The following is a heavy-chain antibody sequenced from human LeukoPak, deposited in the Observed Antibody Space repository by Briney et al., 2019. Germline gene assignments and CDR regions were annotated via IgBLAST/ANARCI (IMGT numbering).Heavy chain of an antibody. CDR2: IKQDGSEK. V-gene: IGHV3-7*01. D-gene: IGHD6-19*01. J-gene: IGHJ3*02. CDR3: AKIAYSSGWYDAFDI. CDR1: GFTFSSYW. Sequence: GGSLRLSCAASGFTFSSYWMSWVRQAPGKGLEWVANIKQDGSEKYYVDSVKGRFTISRDNAKNSLYLQMNSLRAEDTAVYYCAKIAYSSGWYDAFDIWGQGTMVTVSS.